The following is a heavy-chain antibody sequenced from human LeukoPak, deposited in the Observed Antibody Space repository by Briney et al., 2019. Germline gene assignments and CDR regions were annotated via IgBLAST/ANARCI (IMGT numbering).Heavy chain of an antibody. CDR2: IYYSGST. CDR3: ARHGRYDILTGYPYYFDY. V-gene: IGHV4-39*01. J-gene: IGHJ4*02. Sequence: SETLSLTCTVSGGSISSSSYYWGWIRQPPGKGLEWIGSIYYSGSTYYNPSLKSRVTISVDTSKNQFSLKLSSVTAADTAVYYCARHGRYDILTGYPYYFDYWGQGTLVTVSS. D-gene: IGHD3-9*01. CDR1: GGSISSSSYY.